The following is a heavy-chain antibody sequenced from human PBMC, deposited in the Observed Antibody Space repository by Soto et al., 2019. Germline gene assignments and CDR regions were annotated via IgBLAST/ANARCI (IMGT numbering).Heavy chain of an antibody. J-gene: IGHJ5*02. D-gene: IGHD3-3*01. V-gene: IGHV4-39*01. Sequence: QLQLQESGPGLVKPSETLSLTCTVSGGSISSSSYYWGWIRQPPGKGLEWIGSIYYSGSTYYNPSLKSRVTISVDTSKNQFSLKLSSVTAADTAVYYCASYYDFWSGYYSGWFDPWGQGTLVTVSS. CDR1: GGSISSSSYY. CDR3: ASYYDFWSGYYSGWFDP. CDR2: IYYSGST.